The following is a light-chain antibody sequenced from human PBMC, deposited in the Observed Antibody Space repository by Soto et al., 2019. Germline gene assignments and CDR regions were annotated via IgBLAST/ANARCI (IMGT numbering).Light chain of an antibody. Sequence: AIQMTQSPSSLPTPVGHRVTITCLARQGIRNELGWYQKKPGKAHKLIIYAASSLQSGVSSMSSGSGSGTDFTITISRQPPDVFATYCCLQDYNSPVTFGGGTKV. CDR1: QGIRNE. V-gene: IGKV1-6*01. CDR2: AAS. J-gene: IGKJ4*01. CDR3: LQDYNSPVT.